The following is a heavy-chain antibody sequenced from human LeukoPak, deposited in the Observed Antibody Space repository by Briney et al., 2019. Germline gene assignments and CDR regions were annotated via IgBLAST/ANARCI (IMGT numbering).Heavy chain of an antibody. D-gene: IGHD2-2*01. CDR3: AKEGDYCSSSGCHKRGIDY. V-gene: IGHV3-33*06. CDR1: GFTFSHYA. J-gene: IGHJ4*02. Sequence: GTCLRLSCAASGFTFSHYAMHWVRHAPGKGLEWEAVIWYDGSHDTYTDSVKGRFTVSRDNFNNVLHLQMNSLRVEDTAVYYCAKEGDYCSSSGCHKRGIDYWGQGTLVTVSS. CDR2: IWYDGSHD.